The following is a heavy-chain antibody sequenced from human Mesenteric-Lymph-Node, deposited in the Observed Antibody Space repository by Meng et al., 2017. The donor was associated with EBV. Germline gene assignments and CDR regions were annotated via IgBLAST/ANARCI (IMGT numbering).Heavy chain of an antibody. D-gene: IGHD2-8*01. V-gene: IGHV1-69*01. CDR1: GYTFTSYD. Sequence: QVQLVQSGTEVKKPGASVKVSCKASGYTFTSYDINWVRQAPGQGLEWMGGIIPILGTGNYVEKLKGRVTITADDSSRTVYMDLTRLTSEDTAVYYCAREGPDRCLDYWGQGTLVTVSS. CDR3: AREGPDRCLDY. CDR2: IIPILGTG. J-gene: IGHJ4*02.